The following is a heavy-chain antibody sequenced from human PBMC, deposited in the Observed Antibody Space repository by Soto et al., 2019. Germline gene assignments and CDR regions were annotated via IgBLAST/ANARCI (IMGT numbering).Heavy chain of an antibody. CDR2: ISYDGSNK. J-gene: IGHJ4*02. Sequence: PGGSLRLSCAASGFTFNTYWMTWVRQAPGKGLEWVAVISYDGSNKYYADSVKGRFTISRDNSKNTLYLQMNSLRAEDTAVYYCARDLASLYDFWSGYYHSSFDYWGQGTLVTVSS. CDR1: GFTFNTYW. CDR3: ARDLASLYDFWSGYYHSSFDY. V-gene: IGHV3-30-3*01. D-gene: IGHD3-3*01.